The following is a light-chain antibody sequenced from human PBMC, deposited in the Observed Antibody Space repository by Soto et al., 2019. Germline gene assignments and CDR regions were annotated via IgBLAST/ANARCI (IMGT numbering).Light chain of an antibody. CDR2: GAS. CDR1: QSVSSSY. J-gene: IGKJ3*01. V-gene: IGKV3-20*01. CDR3: QQYGSSPLFS. Sequence: EIVLTQSPGTLSLSPGERATLSCRASQSVSSSYLAWYQQKPGQAPRLLIYGASSRATGVPDRFSGGGSGTDFTLTISRLQPEDFAVYYWQQYGSSPLFSFGPGTKVEIK.